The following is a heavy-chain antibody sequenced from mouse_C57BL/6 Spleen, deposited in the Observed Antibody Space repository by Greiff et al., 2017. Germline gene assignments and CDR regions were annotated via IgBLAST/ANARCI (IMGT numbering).Heavy chain of an antibody. D-gene: IGHD1-1*01. CDR3: ARYGITTVVAPLAY. CDR2: IYPRSGNT. CDR1: GYTFTSYG. Sequence: QVQLQQSGAELARPGASVKLSCKASGYTFTSYGISWVKQRTGQGLEWIGEIYPRSGNTYYNQKFKGKATLTADKSSSTAYMELRSLTSADAAVYFCARYGITTVVAPLAYWGQGTLVTVSA. V-gene: IGHV1-81*01. J-gene: IGHJ3*01.